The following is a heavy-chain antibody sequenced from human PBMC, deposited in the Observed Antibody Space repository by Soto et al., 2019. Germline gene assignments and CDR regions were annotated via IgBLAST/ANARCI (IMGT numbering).Heavy chain of an antibody. J-gene: IGHJ5*02. CDR3: ARDRSTYGGGGTGEVKENWFDP. V-gene: IGHV4-59*01. D-gene: IGHD2-8*01. CDR1: GGSISRYY. CDR2: AYYSGDT. Sequence: SETLSLTCSVSGGSISRYYWSWIRQPPGKGLEWIGYAYYSGDTGYNPSLKSRVTMAVDTSKSQVSLKLSSVTAADPAVDYCARDRSTYGGGGTGEVKENWFDPWGQGALVTVSS.